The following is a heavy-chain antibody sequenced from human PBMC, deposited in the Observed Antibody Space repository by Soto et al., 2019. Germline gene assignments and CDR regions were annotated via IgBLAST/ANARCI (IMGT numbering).Heavy chain of an antibody. Sequence: SETLSLTCAVYGGSFSGYYWSWIRQPPGKGLEWIGEINHSGSTNYNPSLKSRVTISVDTSKNQFSLKLSSVTAADTAVYYCAREGELLNLPRMTTVTSSRDYYFDYWGQGTLVTVSS. J-gene: IGHJ4*02. D-gene: IGHD4-4*01. CDR2: INHSGST. V-gene: IGHV4-34*01. CDR3: AREGELLNLPRMTTVTSSRDYYFDY. CDR1: GGSFSGYY.